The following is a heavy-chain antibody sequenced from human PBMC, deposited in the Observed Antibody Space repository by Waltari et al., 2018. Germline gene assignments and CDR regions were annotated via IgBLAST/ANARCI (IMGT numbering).Heavy chain of an antibody. V-gene: IGHV4-30-2*01. CDR3: ARVGTVGKYYYYGMDV. CDR1: GGSISSGGSS. D-gene: IGHD4-17*01. J-gene: IGHJ6*02. Sequence: QVQLQESGPGLVKPSQTLSLTCTVSGGSISSGGSSWSWIRQPPGKGLEGIGYIYHSGSTYYNPSLKSRVTISVDRSKNQFSLKLSSVTAADTAVYYCARVGTVGKYYYYGMDVWGQGTTVTVSS. CDR2: IYHSGST.